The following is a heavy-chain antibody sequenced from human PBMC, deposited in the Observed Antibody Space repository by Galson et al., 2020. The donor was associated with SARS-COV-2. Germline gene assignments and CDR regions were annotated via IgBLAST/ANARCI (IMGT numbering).Heavy chain of an antibody. V-gene: IGHV4-61*02. D-gene: IGHD3-22*01. Sequence: SETLSLTCTVSGDSIYSTNYYWSWIRQPAGKGLEWIGRIYSSGTTDYNPSLKSRLTISLDTSKKQFSLKLNSVTAADTAMYYCARVFYDSSGDFGPLAACDIWGQGTMVSVSS. CDR1: GDSIYSTNYY. CDR3: ARVFYDSSGDFGPLAACDI. J-gene: IGHJ3*02. CDR2: IYSSGTT.